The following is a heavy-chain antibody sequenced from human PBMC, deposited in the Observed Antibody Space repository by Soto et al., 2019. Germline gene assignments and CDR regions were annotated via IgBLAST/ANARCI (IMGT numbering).Heavy chain of an antibody. CDR2: ISYDGSNK. D-gene: IGHD3-3*02. J-gene: IGHJ6*02. Sequence: QVQLVESGGGVVQPGRSLRLSCAASGFTFSSYGMHWVRQAPGKGLEWVEVISYDGSNKYYADSVKGRFTISRDNSKNSLYLQMNSLRAEDTAVYYCAKRISYYYGMDVWGQVTTVTVSS. V-gene: IGHV3-30*18. CDR3: AKRISYYYGMDV. CDR1: GFTFSSYG.